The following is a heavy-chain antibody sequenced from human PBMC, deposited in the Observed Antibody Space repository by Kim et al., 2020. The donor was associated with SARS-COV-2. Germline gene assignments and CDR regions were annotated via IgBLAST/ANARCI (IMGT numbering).Heavy chain of an antibody. CDR1: GYSFTSYW. CDR2: IDPSDSYT. CDR3: ARGGIVVVPAASSSGLCCWFDP. J-gene: IGHJ5*02. V-gene: IGHV5-10-1*01. D-gene: IGHD2-2*01. Sequence: GESLKISCKGSGYSFTSYWISWVRQMPGKGLEWMGRIDPSDSYTNYSPSFQGHVTISADKSISTAYLQWSSLKASDTAMYYCARGGIVVVPAASSSGLCCWFDPWGQGTLVTVSS.